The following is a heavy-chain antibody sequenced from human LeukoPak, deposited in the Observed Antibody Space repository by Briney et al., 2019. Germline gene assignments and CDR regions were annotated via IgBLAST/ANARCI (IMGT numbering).Heavy chain of an antibody. CDR2: ISHGGGKE. Sequence: PGGSLRLSCAASGFPFHDHDMYWVRQTPGKGLEWVALISHGGGKEHYAESVKGRFTICRDNSRNTVYLQMSSLRSDDTAIYYCAKTLDGFWPQFDFWGQGTLLTVSS. D-gene: IGHD5-24*01. CDR1: GFPFHDHD. V-gene: IGHV3-30*18. J-gene: IGHJ4*02. CDR3: AKTLDGFWPQFDF.